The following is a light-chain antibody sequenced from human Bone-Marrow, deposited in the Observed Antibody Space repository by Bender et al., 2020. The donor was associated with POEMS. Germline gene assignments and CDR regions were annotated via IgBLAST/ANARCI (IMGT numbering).Light chain of an antibody. J-gene: IGLJ2*01. CDR3: CAYASRSTLV. Sequence: QSALTQPASVSGSPGQSITISCTAIYSDAATYNLVSWYQQHPGKAPKLIIYDVSKRPSGVSSRFSGFKSGNTPSLTISRLQPEDEAHYYCCAYASRSTLVFGGGTKLTVL. CDR2: DVS. V-gene: IGLV2-23*02. CDR1: YSDAATYNL.